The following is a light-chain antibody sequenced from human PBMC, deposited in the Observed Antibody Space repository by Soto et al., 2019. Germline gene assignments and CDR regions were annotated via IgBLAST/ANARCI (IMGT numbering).Light chain of an antibody. CDR1: SSDVGGYNY. V-gene: IGLV2-14*01. CDR3: SSYTSSSPYV. Sequence: QSVLTQPASVAGSPGQSITISCSGTSSDVGGYNYVSWYQQHPGKAHKLLIYDVSNRPSGVSNRFSGSKSGNTASLTISGLQAEYEADYYCSSYTSSSPYVFGTGAKLTVL. CDR2: DVS. J-gene: IGLJ1*01.